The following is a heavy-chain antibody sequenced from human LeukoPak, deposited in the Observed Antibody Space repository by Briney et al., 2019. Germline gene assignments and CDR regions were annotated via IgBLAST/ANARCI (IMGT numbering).Heavy chain of an antibody. D-gene: IGHD4/OR15-4a*01. CDR3: ALNYGANLRPPFDA. CDR2: ITGCADST. J-gene: IGHJ4*02. V-gene: IGHV3-23*01. Sequence: PGGALRLSCAASGLTFGSYTMSWVRQAPGEGLEGVSAITGCADSTYYADSVKGRFTISRDNSRNTLFLEMSSLRAEDTAIYSCALNYGANLRPPFDAWGPGTLVTVSS. CDR1: GLTFGSYT.